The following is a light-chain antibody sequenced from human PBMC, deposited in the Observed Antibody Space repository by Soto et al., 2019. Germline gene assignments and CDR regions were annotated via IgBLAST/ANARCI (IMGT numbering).Light chain of an antibody. J-gene: IGKJ2*01. CDR1: QSVLYSSNNKNY. CDR2: WAS. V-gene: IGKV4-1*01. CDR3: QQYESTPPT. Sequence: DIVMTQSPDSLAVSLGERATINCKSSQSVLYSSNNKNYLAWYQQRPGQPPKLLIYWASTREYGVPDRFRGSGSGTDFTLPITSLQAEDVAVYYCQQYESTPPTCGQGTKLEIK.